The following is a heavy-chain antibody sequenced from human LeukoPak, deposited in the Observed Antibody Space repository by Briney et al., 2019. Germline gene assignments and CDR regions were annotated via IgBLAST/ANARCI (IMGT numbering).Heavy chain of an antibody. V-gene: IGHV1-2*02. CDR3: ASYYTILTGYYTDAFDI. Sequence: ASVKVSCKASGYTFTSYYMHWVRQAPGQGLEWMGWINPNSGGTDYAQKFQGRVTMTRDTSITTAYMELSRLRSDDTAVYYCASYYTILTGYYTDAFDIWGQGTMVTVSS. D-gene: IGHD3-9*01. CDR2: INPNSGGT. J-gene: IGHJ3*02. CDR1: GYTFTSYY.